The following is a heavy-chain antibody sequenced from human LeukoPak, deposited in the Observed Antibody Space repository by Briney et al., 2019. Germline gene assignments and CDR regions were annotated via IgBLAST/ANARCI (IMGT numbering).Heavy chain of an antibody. D-gene: IGHD2-15*01. Sequence: GESLKISCKGSGYSFTSYWIGWVRQMPGKGLEWMGIIYPGDSGTRYSPSFQGQVTISADKSISTAYLQWSSLKASDTAMYYCARMDCSGGSCYSDTLNYYYYGMDVWGQGTTVTVSS. V-gene: IGHV5-51*01. CDR1: GYSFTSYW. J-gene: IGHJ6*02. CDR3: ARMDCSGGSCYSDTLNYYYYGMDV. CDR2: IYPGDSGT.